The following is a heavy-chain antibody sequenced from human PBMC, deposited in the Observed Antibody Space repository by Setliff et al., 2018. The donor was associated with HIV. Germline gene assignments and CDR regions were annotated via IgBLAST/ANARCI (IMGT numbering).Heavy chain of an antibody. D-gene: IGHD1-26*01. CDR3: ARDFSGTYYGDIDY. J-gene: IGHJ4*02. CDR1: GYTFTSYA. Sequence: ASVKVSCKASGYTFTSYAMHWVRQAPGQRLEWMGWINAGKGNTKYSQNFQGRLTVTGDTSASTVDMELSSLTHEDTAVYYCARDFSGTYYGDIDYWGQGTLVTVSS. V-gene: IGHV1-3*01. CDR2: INAGKGNT.